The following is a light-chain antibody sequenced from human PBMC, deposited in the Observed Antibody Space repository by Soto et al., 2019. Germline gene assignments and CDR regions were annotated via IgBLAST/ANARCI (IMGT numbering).Light chain of an antibody. J-gene: IGKJ5*01. CDR2: GAS. CDR3: QQYGSSPT. Sequence: EIVLTRSPGTLSLSPGERATLSCRASQSVSSSYLAWYQPKPGQAPRLLIYGASSRATGIPDRFSGSGSGKDFTLTISRLEPEDFAVYYCQQYGSSPTFGQGTRLEIK. CDR1: QSVSSSY. V-gene: IGKV3-20*01.